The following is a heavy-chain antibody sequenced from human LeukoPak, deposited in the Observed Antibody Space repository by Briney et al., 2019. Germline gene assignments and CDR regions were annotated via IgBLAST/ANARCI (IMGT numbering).Heavy chain of an antibody. CDR2: INHRGST. CDR3: ASLPLWGSYRFDY. V-gene: IGHV4-34*01. CDR1: GGSFSGYY. J-gene: IGHJ4*02. Sequence: KPSETLSLTCAVYGGSFSGYYWSWIRQPPGKGLEWIGEINHRGSTNYNPSLKSRVTISVDTSKNQFSLKLSSVTAADTAVYYCASLPLWGSYRFDYWGQGTLVTVSS. D-gene: IGHD3-16*02.